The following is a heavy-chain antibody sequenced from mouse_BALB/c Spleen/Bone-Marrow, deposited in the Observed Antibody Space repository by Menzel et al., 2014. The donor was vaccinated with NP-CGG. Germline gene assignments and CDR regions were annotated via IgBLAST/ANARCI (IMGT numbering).Heavy chain of an antibody. J-gene: IGHJ2*01. CDR3: ARGKGNYD. CDR2: INPSTGYT. CDR1: GYTFTNYW. D-gene: IGHD2-1*01. Sequence: QVQLQQSGAELAKPGASVKMSCKASGYTFTNYWMHWVKQRPGQGLEWIGYINPSTGYTEYNQKFKDKATLTADKSSSTAYMQLSSLTSEDSAAYYCARGKGNYDWGQGTTLTVSS. V-gene: IGHV1-7*01.